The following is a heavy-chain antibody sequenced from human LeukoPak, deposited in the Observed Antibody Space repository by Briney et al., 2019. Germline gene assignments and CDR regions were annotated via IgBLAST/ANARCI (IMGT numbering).Heavy chain of an antibody. Sequence: PGASVKVSCKASGGTFSSYAISWVRQAPGQGLEWMGGIIPIFGTANYAQKFQGRVTITADESTSTAYMELSSLRSEDTAVYYCARDLETTENXWFDPWGQGTLVXVSS. CDR2: IIPIFGTA. CDR1: GGTFSSYA. J-gene: IGHJ5*02. CDR3: ARDLETTENXWFDP. V-gene: IGHV1-69*13. D-gene: IGHD4-17*01.